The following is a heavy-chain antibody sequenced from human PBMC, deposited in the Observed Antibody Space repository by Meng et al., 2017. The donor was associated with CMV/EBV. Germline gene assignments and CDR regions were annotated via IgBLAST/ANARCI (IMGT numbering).Heavy chain of an antibody. V-gene: IGHV4-34*01. Sequence: SETLSLTCAVCGGSFSGYYWSWIRQPPGKGLEWIGEINHSGSTNYNPSLKSRATISVDTSKNQFSLKLSSVTAADTAVYYCATTRSYYDFWSGPDAFDIWGQGTMVTVSS. D-gene: IGHD3-3*01. CDR3: ATTRSYYDFWSGPDAFDI. J-gene: IGHJ3*02. CDR2: INHSGST. CDR1: GGSFSGYY.